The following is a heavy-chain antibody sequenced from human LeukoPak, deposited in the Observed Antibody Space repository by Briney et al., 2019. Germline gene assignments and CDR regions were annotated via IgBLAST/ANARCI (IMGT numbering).Heavy chain of an antibody. Sequence: PGGSLRLSCAVSVFTISSSAMSWVRQAPGQGLEWVSVISDSGDYTSYADSVRGRFNIYRDNSRNMLYLQMISLRPEDTAVYYCAKATSTGKYCTNVVCSPFDCWGQGTLVTVSS. V-gene: IGHV3-23*01. CDR3: AKATSTGKYCTNVVCSPFDC. CDR2: ISDSGDYT. J-gene: IGHJ4*02. D-gene: IGHD2-8*01. CDR1: VFTISSSA.